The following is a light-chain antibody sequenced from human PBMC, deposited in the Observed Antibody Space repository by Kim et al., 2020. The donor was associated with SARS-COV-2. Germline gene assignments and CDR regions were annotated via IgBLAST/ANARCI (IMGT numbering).Light chain of an antibody. CDR1: QSIGGF. J-gene: IGKJ5*01. CDR3: QRSSWPIT. CDR2: DTS. Sequence: EIVLTQSPATLSLSPGEGATLSCRASQSIGGFLAWYQQRPGQTPRLLIYDTSKRATGIPARLSGSGSGTDFTLTISTLESEDFAIYYCQRSSWPITFGQGTRLEIK. V-gene: IGKV3-11*01.